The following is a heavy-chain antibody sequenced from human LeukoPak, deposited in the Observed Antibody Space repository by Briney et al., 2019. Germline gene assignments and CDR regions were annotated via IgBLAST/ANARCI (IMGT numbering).Heavy chain of an antibody. J-gene: IGHJ6*02. V-gene: IGHV3-7*01. CDR2: IKQDGREK. CDR1: GFTFSSYW. CDR3: ARATGGSSWYGGAYYYYYGMDV. D-gene: IGHD6-13*01. Sequence: PGGSLRLSCAASGFTFSSYWMSWVRQAPGKGLEWVANIKQDGREKYYVDSVKGRFTISRDNAKNSLYLQMNSLRAEDTAVYSGARATGGSSWYGGAYYYYYGMDVWGQGTTVTVSS.